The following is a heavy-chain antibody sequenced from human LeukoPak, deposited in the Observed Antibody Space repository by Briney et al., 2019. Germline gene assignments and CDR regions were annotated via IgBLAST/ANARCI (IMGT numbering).Heavy chain of an antibody. V-gene: IGHV4-59*01. D-gene: IGHD3-9*01. J-gene: IGHJ3*02. Sequence: SETLSLTCTVSGGSISSYYWSWIRQPPGKGLEWIGYIYYSGSTNYNPSLKSRVTISVDTSKNQFSLKLSSVTAADTAVYYCARNYDILTGYWYAFDIWGQGTMVTVSS. CDR1: GGSISSYY. CDR3: ARNYDILTGYWYAFDI. CDR2: IYYSGST.